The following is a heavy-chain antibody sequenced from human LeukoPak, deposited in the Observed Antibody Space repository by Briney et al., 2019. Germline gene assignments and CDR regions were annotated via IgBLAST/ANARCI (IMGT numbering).Heavy chain of an antibody. CDR1: GYTFTGYY. CDR3: ARDRSIAARWGGAFDI. J-gene: IGHJ3*02. D-gene: IGHD6-6*01. V-gene: IGHV1-2*02. Sequence: ASVKVSCKASGYTFTGYYMHWVRQAPGQGLEWMGWINPNSGGTNYAQKFQGRVTITRDTSISTAYMELSRLRSDDTAVYYCARDRSIAARWGGAFDIWGQGTMVTVSS. CDR2: INPNSGGT.